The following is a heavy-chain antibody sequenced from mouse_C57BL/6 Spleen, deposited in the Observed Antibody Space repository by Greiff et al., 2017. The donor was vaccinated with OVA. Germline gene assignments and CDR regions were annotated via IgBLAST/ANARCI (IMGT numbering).Heavy chain of an antibody. CDR2: IYPGDGDT. D-gene: IGHD4-1*01. Sequence: QVQLQQSGPELVKPGASVKISCKASGYAFSSSWMNWVKQRPGKGLEWIGRIYPGDGDTNYNGKFKGKATLTADKSSSTAYMQLSSLTSEDSAVYFCARSSNWEGDYWGQGTTLTVSS. J-gene: IGHJ2*01. V-gene: IGHV1-82*01. CDR1: GYAFSSSW. CDR3: ARSSNWEGDY.